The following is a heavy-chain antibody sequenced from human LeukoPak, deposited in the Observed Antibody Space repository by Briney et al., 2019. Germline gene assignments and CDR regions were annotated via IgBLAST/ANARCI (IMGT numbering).Heavy chain of an antibody. Sequence: GASVKVSCKASGYTFTGYYMHWVRQAPGQGLEWMGWINPNSGGTNYAQKFQGRVTMTRDTSISTAYMELSRLRSDDTAVYYCAGSLWFGLGDFDYWGQGTLVTVSS. CDR2: INPNSGGT. CDR1: GYTFTGYY. J-gene: IGHJ4*02. V-gene: IGHV1-2*02. D-gene: IGHD3-10*01. CDR3: AGSLWFGLGDFDY.